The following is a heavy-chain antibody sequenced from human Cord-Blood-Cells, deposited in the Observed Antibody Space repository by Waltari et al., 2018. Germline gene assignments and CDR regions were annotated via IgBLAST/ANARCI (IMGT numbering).Heavy chain of an antibody. V-gene: IGHV5-51*01. Sequence: EVQLVQSGAEVKKPGESLKISCKGSGYSFTSYWIGWVRQMPGKGMEWKGSIYTGDSEHRYNPSFQGEVTISADKYISTVYLQWSSLKAADTAMYYWARQGSYSSSSITYYYYDMDVWGKGTTVTVSS. J-gene: IGHJ6*03. CDR2: IYTGDSEH. D-gene: IGHD6-6*01. CDR1: GYSFTSYW. CDR3: ARQGSYSSSSITYYYYDMDV.